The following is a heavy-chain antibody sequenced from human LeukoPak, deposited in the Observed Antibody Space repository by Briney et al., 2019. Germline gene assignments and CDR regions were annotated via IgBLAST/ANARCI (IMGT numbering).Heavy chain of an antibody. D-gene: IGHD2-21*02. CDR1: GFTFSSYA. Sequence: QSGGSLRLSCAASGFTFSSYAMSWVRQAPGKGLEWVSAISGSGGSTYYADSVKGRFTISRDNSKNTPYLQMNSLRAEDTAVYYCAKGRFVVVTATWGQGTLVTVSS. CDR3: AKGRFVVVTAT. V-gene: IGHV3-23*01. J-gene: IGHJ4*02. CDR2: ISGSGGST.